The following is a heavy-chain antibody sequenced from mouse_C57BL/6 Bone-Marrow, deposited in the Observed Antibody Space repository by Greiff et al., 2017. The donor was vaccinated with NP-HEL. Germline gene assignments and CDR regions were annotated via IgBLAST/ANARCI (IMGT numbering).Heavy chain of an antibody. CDR3: VRRYGISSFEDY. CDR1: GYTFTSYG. J-gene: IGHJ2*01. CDR2: IYPRSGNT. D-gene: IGHD1-1*01. V-gene: IGHV1-81*01. Sequence: QVQLQQSGAELARPGASVKLSCKASGYTFTSYGISWVKQRTGQGLEWIGEIYPRSGNTYYNEKFKGKATLTADKSSSTAYLELRSLTSEDSAVYFCVRRYGISSFEDYCGQGTTLTVSS.